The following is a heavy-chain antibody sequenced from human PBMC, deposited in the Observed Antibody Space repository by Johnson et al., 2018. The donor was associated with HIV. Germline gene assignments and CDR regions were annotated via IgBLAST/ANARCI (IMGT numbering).Heavy chain of an antibody. D-gene: IGHD6-19*01. V-gene: IGHV3-33*06. J-gene: IGHJ3*02. CDR1: GFTFSSYG. CDR3: VKLPVAPSYGAFDI. Sequence: QMLLVESGGGVVQPGRSLRLSCAASGFTFSSYGMHWVRQAPGKGLEWVAVIWYDGSNKYYADSVKGRFTISRGNSKNTLYLQMNSLRAEDTAVYYFVKLPVAPSYGAFDIWGQGTMVTVSS. CDR2: IWYDGSNK.